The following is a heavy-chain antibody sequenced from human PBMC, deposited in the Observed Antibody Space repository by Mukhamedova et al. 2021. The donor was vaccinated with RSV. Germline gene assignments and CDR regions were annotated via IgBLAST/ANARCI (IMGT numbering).Heavy chain of an antibody. Sequence: SSTICYADSVKGRFTISRDNAKNSLYLQMNSLRAEDTAVYYCARAPYSSSSLSFDYWGQGTLVTVSS. D-gene: IGHD6-6*01. V-gene: IGHV3-48*01. CDR3: ARAPYSSSSLSFDY. CDR2: SSTI. J-gene: IGHJ4*02.